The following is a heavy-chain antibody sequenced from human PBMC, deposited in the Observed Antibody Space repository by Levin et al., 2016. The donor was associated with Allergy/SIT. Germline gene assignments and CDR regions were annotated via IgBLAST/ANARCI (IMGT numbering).Heavy chain of an antibody. J-gene: IGHJ3*02. V-gene: IGHV4-39*01. CDR2: IYYSGST. Sequence: SEILSLTCTVSGGSISSSSYYWGWIRQPPGKGLEWIGSIYYSGSTYYNPSLKSRVTISVDTSKNQFSLKLSSVTAADTAVYYCARDDIWGPRDNGHRLF. CDR1: GGSISSSSYY. CDR3: ARDDI.